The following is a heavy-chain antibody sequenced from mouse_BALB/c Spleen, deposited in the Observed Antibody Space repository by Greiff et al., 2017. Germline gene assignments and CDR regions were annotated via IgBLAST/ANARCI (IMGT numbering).Heavy chain of an antibody. V-gene: IGHV14-1*02. D-gene: IGHD2-1*01. J-gene: IGHJ4*01. CDR1: GFNIKDYY. Sequence: DVKLVESGAELVRPGALVKLSCKASGFNIKDYYMHWVKQRPEQGLEWIGWIDPENGNTIYDPKFQGKASITADTSSNTAYLQLSSLTSEDTAVYYCARSDGNYEGYYAMDYWGQGTSVTVSS. CDR2: IDPENGNT. CDR3: ARSDGNYEGYYAMDY.